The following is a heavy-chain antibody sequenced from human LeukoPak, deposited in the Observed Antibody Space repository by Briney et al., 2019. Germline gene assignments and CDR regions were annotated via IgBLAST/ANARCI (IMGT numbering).Heavy chain of an antibody. D-gene: IGHD6-19*01. CDR2: IGSSGSTI. CDR3: AKAGGPYSSGWFDY. V-gene: IGHV3-48*03. J-gene: IGHJ4*02. CDR1: GFTFSTYE. Sequence: PGGSLRLSCEASGFTFSTYEMNWVRQTPGKGLEWVSCIGSSGSTIYYADSVKGRFTISRDNGKNSLYLHMNSLRAEDTAVYYCAKAGGPYSSGWFDYWGQGTLVTVSS.